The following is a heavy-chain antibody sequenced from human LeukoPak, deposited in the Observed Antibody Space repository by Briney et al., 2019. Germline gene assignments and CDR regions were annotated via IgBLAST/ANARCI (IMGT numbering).Heavy chain of an antibody. CDR3: ARSPVSPGVVIAMDNFDY. V-gene: IGHV1-69*05. CDR1: GGTFSSYA. D-gene: IGHD2-21*01. Sequence: SVKVSCKASGGTFSSYAISWVRQAPGQGLEWMGRIIPIFGTANYARKFQGRVTITTDESTSTAYMELSSLRSEDTAVYYCARSPVSPGVVIAMDNFDYWGQGTLVTVSS. CDR2: IIPIFGTA. J-gene: IGHJ4*02.